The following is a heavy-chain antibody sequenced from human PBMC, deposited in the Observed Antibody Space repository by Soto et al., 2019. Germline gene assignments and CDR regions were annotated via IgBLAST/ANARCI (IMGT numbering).Heavy chain of an antibody. J-gene: IGHJ1*01. CDR3: ARDWSSSSCSVWAY. D-gene: IGHD3-3*01. Sequence: EVQLLEYGGGLVQPGGSLRLSCAASGFSLSSYAMTWVRQAPGKGLEWVSGITASGEKLYYADSVQGRFTVSRDNSKNTLYLQMQSLRADDSAVDYCARDWSSSSCSVWAYWGQGTLVTVSS. V-gene: IGHV3-23*01. CDR1: GFSLSSYA. CDR2: ITASGEKL.